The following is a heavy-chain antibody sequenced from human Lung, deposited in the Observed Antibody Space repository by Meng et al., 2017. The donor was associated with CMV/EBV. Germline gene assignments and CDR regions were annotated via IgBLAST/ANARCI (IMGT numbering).Heavy chain of an antibody. CDR1: GGTFSNYG. J-gene: IGHJ4*02. V-gene: IGHV1-69*05. D-gene: IGHD1-1*01. CDR2: IIPIFGTA. Sequence: SVKVSCKASGGTFSNYGVNWVRQAPGQGLEWMGGIIPIFGTANYAQKFQGRVTITTDESTTTAYMELSSLRSDDTAVYYCAREGVVGTTIYFDYWGQGPLVTVSS. CDR3: AREGVVGTTIYFDY.